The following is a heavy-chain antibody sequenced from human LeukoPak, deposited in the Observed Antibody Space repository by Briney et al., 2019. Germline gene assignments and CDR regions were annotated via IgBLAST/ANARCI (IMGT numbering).Heavy chain of an antibody. Sequence: PGGSLRLSCAASGFTFSSYGMHWVRQAPGKGLEWVAVISYDGSNKYYADSVKGRFTISRDNSKSTLYLQMNSLRAEDTAVYYCARGFSSSLPGYWGQGTLVTVSS. CDR3: ARGFSSSLPGY. CDR2: ISYDGSNK. V-gene: IGHV3-30*03. D-gene: IGHD6-13*01. CDR1: GFTFSSYG. J-gene: IGHJ4*02.